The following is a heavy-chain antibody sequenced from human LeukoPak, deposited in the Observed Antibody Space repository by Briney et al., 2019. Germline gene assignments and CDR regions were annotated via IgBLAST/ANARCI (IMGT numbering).Heavy chain of an antibody. CDR2: IYFGGST. CDR1: GGSISSYY. CDR3: ARSLGYCSDGSCNSNWFDP. Sequence: SETLSLTCTVSGGSISSYYWGWIRQPPGKGLNWIGNIYFGGSTYYSPSLRSRVIISIDTSKNQFSLRLSSVTAADAAVYFCARSLGYCSDGSCNSNWFDPWGQGTLVTVSS. V-gene: IGHV4-39*01. J-gene: IGHJ5*02. D-gene: IGHD2-15*01.